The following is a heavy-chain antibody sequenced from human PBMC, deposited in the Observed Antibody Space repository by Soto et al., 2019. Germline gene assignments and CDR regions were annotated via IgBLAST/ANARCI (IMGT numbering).Heavy chain of an antibody. CDR2: ISGSGGST. Sequence: EVQLLESGGGLVQPGGSLRLSCAASGFTFSSYAMSWVRQAPGKGLEWVSAISGSGGSTYYADSVKGRFTISRDNSKNTLYLQMNSLRAEDTAVYYCAKDSRQGYCSGGGCYSLYYYYGMDVWGQGTTVTVSS. D-gene: IGHD2-15*01. J-gene: IGHJ6*02. CDR1: GFTFSSYA. CDR3: AKDSRQGYCSGGGCYSLYYYYGMDV. V-gene: IGHV3-23*01.